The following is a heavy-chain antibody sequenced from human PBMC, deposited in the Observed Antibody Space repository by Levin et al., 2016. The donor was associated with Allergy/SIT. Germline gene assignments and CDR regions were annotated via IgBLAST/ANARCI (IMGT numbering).Heavy chain of an antibody. J-gene: IGHJ6*02. CDR1: GFTFSSYA. D-gene: IGHD6-6*01. Sequence: GESLKISCAASGFTFSSYAMHWVRQAPGKGLEWVAVISYDGSNKYYADSVKGRFTISRDNSKNTLYLQMNSLRAEDTAVYYCARVWQLVPDYYGMDVWGQGTTVTVSS. CDR2: ISYDGSNK. CDR3: ARVWQLVPDYYGMDV. V-gene: IGHV3-30*04.